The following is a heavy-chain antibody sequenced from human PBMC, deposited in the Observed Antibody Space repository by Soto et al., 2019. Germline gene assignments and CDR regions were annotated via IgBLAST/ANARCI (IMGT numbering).Heavy chain of an antibody. CDR1: GFTFDDYA. CDR2: ISWNSGSI. J-gene: IGHJ3*02. V-gene: IGHV3-9*01. Sequence: GGSLRLSCAASGFTFDDYAMHWVRQAPGKGLEWVSGISWNSGSIGYADSVKGRFTISRDNAKNSLYLQMNSLRAEDTALYYCAKDIGEYYDFWSGFGANAFDIWGQGTMVTVSS. CDR3: AKDIGEYYDFWSGFGANAFDI. D-gene: IGHD3-3*01.